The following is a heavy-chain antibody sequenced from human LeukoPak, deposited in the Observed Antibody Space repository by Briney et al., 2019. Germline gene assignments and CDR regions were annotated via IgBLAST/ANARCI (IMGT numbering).Heavy chain of an antibody. V-gene: IGHV4-39*01. CDR1: GDSISSSTYY. D-gene: IGHD5-24*01. CDR2: IYYSGST. CDR3: AKTYGYNPFDY. Sequence: SETLSLTCTVSGDSISSSTYYCGWVRQPPGKGLEWIGNIYYSGSTYYSPSLKSRVTISVGTSKNQFSLKLSSVTAADTAVYYCAKTYGYNPFDYWGQGTPVTVSS. J-gene: IGHJ4*02.